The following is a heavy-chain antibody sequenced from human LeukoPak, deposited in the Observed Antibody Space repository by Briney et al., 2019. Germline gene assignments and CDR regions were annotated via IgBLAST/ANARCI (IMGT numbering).Heavy chain of an antibody. CDR3: AKKVRVRGVTFYYYYMDV. J-gene: IGHJ6*03. CDR1: GFTFSSYG. Sequence: GGSLRLSCAASGFTFSSYGMSWVRQAPGKGLEWVSAISGSGGSTYYADSVKGRFTISRDNSKNTLYLQMNSLRAEDTAVYYCAKKVRVRGVTFYYYYMDVWGKGTTVTISS. V-gene: IGHV3-23*01. CDR2: ISGSGGST. D-gene: IGHD3-10*01.